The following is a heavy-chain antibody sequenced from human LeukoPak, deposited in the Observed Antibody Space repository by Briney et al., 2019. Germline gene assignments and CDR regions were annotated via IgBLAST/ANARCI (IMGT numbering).Heavy chain of an antibody. Sequence: GGSLRLSCKGSGYSFTSYWIGWVRQMPGKGLEWMGIIYPGDSDTRYRPSFQGQVTISADKSISTAYLQWSSLKCSDTATYYCARHDFWSGNPVDYWGQGTLVTVSS. CDR2: IYPGDSDT. J-gene: IGHJ4*02. D-gene: IGHD3-3*01. CDR3: ARHDFWSGNPVDY. V-gene: IGHV5-51*01. CDR1: GYSFTSYW.